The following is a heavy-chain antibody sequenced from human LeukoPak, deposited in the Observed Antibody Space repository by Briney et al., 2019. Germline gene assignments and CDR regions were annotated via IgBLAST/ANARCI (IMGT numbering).Heavy chain of an antibody. J-gene: IGHJ4*02. CDR3: AREMEMATNYFDY. Sequence: SEPLSLTCTVSGYYISSGYYWGWVRQPPGKGLEWIGSIYHSGSTYYNPSLKSRVTISVDTSKNQFSLKLSAVTAADTAVYYCAREMEMATNYFDYWGQGTLVTVSS. CDR1: GYYISSGYY. CDR2: IYHSGST. V-gene: IGHV4-38-2*02. D-gene: IGHD5-24*01.